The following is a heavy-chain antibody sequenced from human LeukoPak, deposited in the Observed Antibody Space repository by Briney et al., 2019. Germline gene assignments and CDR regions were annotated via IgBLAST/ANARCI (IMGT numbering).Heavy chain of an antibody. V-gene: IGHV3-7*01. Sequence: PGGSLRLSCAASGFSFSTYWMSWVRQAPGRGPEWVANIKQDGNERNYVDSVKGRFTISRDNAKNSLNLQMNSLRVEDTAVYYCAREKEQVNYYDSSPVDYWGQGTLVTVSS. D-gene: IGHD3-22*01. CDR2: IKQDGNER. CDR1: GFSFSTYW. CDR3: AREKEQVNYYDSSPVDY. J-gene: IGHJ4*02.